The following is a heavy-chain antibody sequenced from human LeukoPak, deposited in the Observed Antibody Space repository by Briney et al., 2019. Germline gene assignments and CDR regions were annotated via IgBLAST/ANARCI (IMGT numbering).Heavy chain of an antibody. Sequence: PGGSLRLSCAASGFTFSSYGMSWVRQAPGKGLESVSGIIGSVDSTYYADSVKGRFTISIDNSKNTLYLQMNTLRAEDTAVYYCAKVPYESGGYYFFDYWGQGTLVTVSS. J-gene: IGHJ4*02. V-gene: IGHV3-23*01. D-gene: IGHD3-22*01. CDR2: IIGSVDST. CDR3: AKVPYESGGYYFFDY. CDR1: GFTFSSYG.